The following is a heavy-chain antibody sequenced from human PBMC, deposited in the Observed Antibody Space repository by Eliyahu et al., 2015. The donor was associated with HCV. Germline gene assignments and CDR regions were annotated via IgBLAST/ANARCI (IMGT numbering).Heavy chain of an antibody. V-gene: IGHV3-7*01. CDR2: IKQDGSEK. CDR3: ARVRTPYGVCDY. J-gene: IGHJ4*02. Sequence: MSWVRQAPGKGLEWVANIKQDGSEKYYVDSVKGRFTISRDNAKNSLYLQMNSLRAEDTAVYYCARVRTPYGVCDYWGQGTLVTVSS. D-gene: IGHD4-17*01.